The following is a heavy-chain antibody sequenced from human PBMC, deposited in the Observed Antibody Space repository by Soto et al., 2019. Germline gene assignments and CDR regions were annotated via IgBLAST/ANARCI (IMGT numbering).Heavy chain of an antibody. CDR1: EYMFTNYC. D-gene: IGHD6-19*01. CDR3: ARRVTSSTGWDY. CDR2: IHGGDSNT. V-gene: IGHV5-51*01. J-gene: IGHJ4*02. Sequence: GEPQKISCKGSEYMFTNYCSGWVRQMPGKGLEWMGIIHGGDSNTRYSPSFDGQVTISTDKSINTAYLQWSSLKASDTALYYCARRVTSSTGWDYWGQGTLVTVSS.